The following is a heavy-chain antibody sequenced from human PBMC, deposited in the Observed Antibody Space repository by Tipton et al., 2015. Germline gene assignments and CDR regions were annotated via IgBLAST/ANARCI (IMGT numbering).Heavy chain of an antibody. J-gene: IGHJ4*02. D-gene: IGHD6-19*01. Sequence: LSLTCAVSGESFSKYYWSWIRQSPGKGLEWLSYIDSSGRTIYYTDSVMGRFTISRDNSKNSLYLQMNGLRADDTAVYYCAKEVAVAGGYWGQGTLVTVSS. CDR3: AKEVAVAGGY. CDR2: IDSSGRTI. V-gene: IGHV3-11*01. CDR1: GESFSKYY.